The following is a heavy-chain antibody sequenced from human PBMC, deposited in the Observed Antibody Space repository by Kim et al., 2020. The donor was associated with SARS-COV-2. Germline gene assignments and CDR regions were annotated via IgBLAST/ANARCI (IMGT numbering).Heavy chain of an antibody. Sequence: GGSLRLSCAASGFTFSDYYMNWIRQAPGKGLEWISFISTGGTDTFYSDSVKGRFTISRDNTDNSLYLQMNSLRAEDTALYYCATDLIPRSGSSPFNVWG. CDR2: ISTGGTDT. CDR1: GFTFSDYY. D-gene: IGHD3-22*01. V-gene: IGHV3-11*01. CDR3: ATDLIPRSGSSPFNV. J-gene: IGHJ3*01.